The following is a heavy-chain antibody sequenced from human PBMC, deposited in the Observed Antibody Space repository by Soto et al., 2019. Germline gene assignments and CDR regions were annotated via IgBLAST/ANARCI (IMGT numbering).Heavy chain of an antibody. Sequence: QLQLVQSGAEVKKPGASVKVSCKASGYTFTSYDINWVRQATGQGLEWMGWMNPNSGNTGYAQKSQGRVTMIRNTSISTAYMELSSLRSEATAVYYCARGDRDWWDFVVVPAAMSTTNWFDPWGQGTLVTVSS. CDR2: MNPNSGNT. D-gene: IGHD2-2*01. CDR1: GYTFTSYD. V-gene: IGHV1-8*01. J-gene: IGHJ5*02. CDR3: ARGDRDWWDFVVVPAAMSTTNWFDP.